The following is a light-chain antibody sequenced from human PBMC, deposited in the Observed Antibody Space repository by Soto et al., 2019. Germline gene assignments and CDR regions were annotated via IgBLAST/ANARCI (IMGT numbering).Light chain of an antibody. J-gene: IGLJ2*01. CDR1: SSDVGSYNL. CDR2: EGS. CDR3: SSYAGSGTSEVV. Sequence: QSALTQPASVSGSPGQSITISCTGTSSDVGSYNLVSWYQHHPGNAPKLMIYEGSKRPSGVSDRFSGSKSGNTASLTISGLQAEDEADSSCSSYAGSGTSEVVFGGGTKLTVL. V-gene: IGLV2-23*01.